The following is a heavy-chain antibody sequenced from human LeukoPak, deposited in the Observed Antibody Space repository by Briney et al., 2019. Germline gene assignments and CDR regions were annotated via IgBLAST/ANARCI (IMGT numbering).Heavy chain of an antibody. CDR2: IIPIFGTA. CDR1: GGTFSSYA. CDR3: ARTPLTCSGGSCWFDP. J-gene: IGHJ5*02. D-gene: IGHD2-15*01. Sequence: SVKVSCKASGGTFSSYAISWVRQAPGQGFEWMGMIIPIFGTANYAQKFQGRVTITTDESTSTACMELSSLRSEDTAVYYCARTPLTCSGGSCWFDPWGQGTLVTVSS. V-gene: IGHV1-69*05.